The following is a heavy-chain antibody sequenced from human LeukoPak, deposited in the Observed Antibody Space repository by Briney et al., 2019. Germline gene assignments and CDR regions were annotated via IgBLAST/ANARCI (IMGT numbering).Heavy chain of an antibody. CDR2: IYPGDSDT. Sequence: GESLKISCKGSGYSFTSYWIGWVRQMPGKGLEWMGIIYPGDSDTRYSPPFQGQVTISADKSISTAYLQWSSLKASDTAMYYCPRGDTGYSSSWKNWFDPWGQGTLVTVSS. D-gene: IGHD6-13*01. CDR1: GYSFTSYW. V-gene: IGHV5-51*01. CDR3: PRGDTGYSSSWKNWFDP. J-gene: IGHJ5*02.